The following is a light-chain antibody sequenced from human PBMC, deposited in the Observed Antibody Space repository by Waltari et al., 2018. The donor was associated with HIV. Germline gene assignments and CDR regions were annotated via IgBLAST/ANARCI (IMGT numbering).Light chain of an antibody. J-gene: IGKJ2*01. CDR3: QQYNNWPPLYT. CDR2: GAS. CDR1: QSVSST. Sequence: EIVMTQSPATLSVSPGERATLSCRASQSVSSTLAWFQQKPGQAPRLLIYGASTRATDIPARFSGSGSGTEFTLTISSLQSEDFAVYYCQQYNNWPPLYTFGQGTKVEIK. V-gene: IGKV3-15*01.